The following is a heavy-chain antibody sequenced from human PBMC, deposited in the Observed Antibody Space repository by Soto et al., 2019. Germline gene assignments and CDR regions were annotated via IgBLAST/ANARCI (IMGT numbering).Heavy chain of an antibody. D-gene: IGHD2-15*01. J-gene: IGHJ5*02. Sequence: QVQLQESGPGLVKPSETLSLTCTVSGGSISSYYWSWIRQPPGKGLEWIGYIYYSGSTNYNPSLKSRVTISVDTSKNQFSLKLSSVTAADTAVYYCATQIPSLGYCSGGSCYSGAGWFDPWGQGTLVTVSS. V-gene: IGHV4-59*01. CDR2: IYYSGST. CDR1: GGSISSYY. CDR3: ATQIPSLGYCSGGSCYSGAGWFDP.